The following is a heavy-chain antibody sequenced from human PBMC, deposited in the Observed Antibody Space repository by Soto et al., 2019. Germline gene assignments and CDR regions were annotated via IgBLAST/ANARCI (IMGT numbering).Heavy chain of an antibody. V-gene: IGHV1-24*01. CDR2: FDPEDGET. CDR1: GYTLTELS. Sequence: ASVKVSCKVSGYTLTELSMHWVRQAPGKGLEWMGGFDPEDGETIYAQKFQGRVTMTEDTSTDTAYMELSSLRSEDTAVYYCATVRFKVATIQFYYWGQGTLVTVSS. J-gene: IGHJ4*02. CDR3: ATVRFKVATIQFYY. D-gene: IGHD5-12*01.